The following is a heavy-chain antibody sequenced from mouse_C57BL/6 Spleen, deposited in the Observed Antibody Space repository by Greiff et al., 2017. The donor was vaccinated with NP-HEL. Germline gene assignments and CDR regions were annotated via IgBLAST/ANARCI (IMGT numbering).Heavy chain of an antibody. Sequence: EVHLVESGGGLVKPGGSLKLSCAASGFTFSSYAMSWVRQTPEKRLEWVATISDGGSYTYYPDTVKGRFTISRDNAKNNLYLQMSHLKSEDTAMYYCARRADGYYGYCDVWGTGTTVTVSS. CDR2: ISDGGSYT. CDR3: ARRADGYYGYCDV. D-gene: IGHD2-3*01. V-gene: IGHV5-4*01. CDR1: GFTFSSYA. J-gene: IGHJ1*03.